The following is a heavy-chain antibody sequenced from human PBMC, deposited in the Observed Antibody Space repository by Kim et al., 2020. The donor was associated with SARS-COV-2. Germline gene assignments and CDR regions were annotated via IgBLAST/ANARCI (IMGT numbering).Heavy chain of an antibody. J-gene: IGHJ1*01. Sequence: SETLSLTCAVYGGSFSGYYWSWIRQPPGKGLEWIGEINHSGRTNYNPSLKGRVTISVDTSKNQFSLKLTSVTAADAALYFCARRLSNTSGWGSHYCDLWGQGILVTVSS. CDR3: ARRLSNTSGWGSHYCDL. CDR2: INHSGRT. D-gene: IGHD3-10*01. V-gene: IGHV4-34*01. CDR1: GGSFSGYY.